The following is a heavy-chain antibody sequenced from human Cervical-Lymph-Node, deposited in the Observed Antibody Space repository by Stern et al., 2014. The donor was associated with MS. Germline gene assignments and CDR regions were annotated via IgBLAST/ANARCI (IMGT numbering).Heavy chain of an antibody. CDR2: ISYSGNT. CDR3: ARVTEFLRFFYPDY. CDR1: GGAVSSGDRY. V-gene: IGHV4-31*03. Sequence: QVQLGQSGPGLVKPSQTLSLTCTVSGGAVSSGDRYWSWIRQHPEKGLEWIGYISYSGNTYYNPSLESRVTISMDRSKNQFSLKLRSVTAADTAVYYCARVTEFLRFFYPDYWGQGIRATVSS. J-gene: IGHJ4*02. D-gene: IGHD3-3*01.